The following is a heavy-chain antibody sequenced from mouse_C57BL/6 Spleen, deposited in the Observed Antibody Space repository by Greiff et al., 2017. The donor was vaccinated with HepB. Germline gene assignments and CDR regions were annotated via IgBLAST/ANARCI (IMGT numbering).Heavy chain of an antibody. J-gene: IGHJ4*01. CDR3: ASGDGNFYYYAMDY. D-gene: IGHD2-1*01. CDR1: GYTFTSYW. Sequence: QVQLQQPGAELVRPGSSVKLSCKASGYTFTSYWMHWVKQRPIQGLEWIGNIDPSDSETHYNQKFKDKATLTVDKSSSTAYMQLSSLTSEDSAVYYCASGDGNFYYYAMDYWGQGTSVTVSS. CDR2: IDPSDSET. V-gene: IGHV1-52*01.